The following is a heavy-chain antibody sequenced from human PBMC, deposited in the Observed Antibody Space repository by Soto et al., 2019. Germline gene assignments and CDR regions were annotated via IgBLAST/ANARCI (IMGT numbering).Heavy chain of an antibody. Sequence: ASVKVSCKASGYTFTSYDINWVRQATGQGLEWMGWMNPNSGNTGYAQKFQGRVTMTRNTSISTAYMELSSLRSEDTAVYYCARPLIPREYRPTTVTPYSYFDLWGRGTLVTVSP. CDR2: MNPNSGNT. J-gene: IGHJ2*01. CDR1: GYTFTSYD. D-gene: IGHD4-17*01. CDR3: ARPLIPREYRPTTVTPYSYFDL. V-gene: IGHV1-8*01.